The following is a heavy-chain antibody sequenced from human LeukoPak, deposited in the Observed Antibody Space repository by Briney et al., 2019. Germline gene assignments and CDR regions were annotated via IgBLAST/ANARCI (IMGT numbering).Heavy chain of an antibody. CDR2: INHTGST. CDR1: GGSLSGAY. CDR3: ARGPVRLARPFDY. Sequence: PSETLSLTCSVQGGSLSGAYWTWIRQPPRKGLEWIGEINHTGSTNYNPSLKSRVTMSADTPKNQFSLNLTSVTAADTAVYYCARGPVRLARPFDYWGQGTLVTVSS. J-gene: IGHJ4*02. D-gene: IGHD3-9*01. V-gene: IGHV4-34*01.